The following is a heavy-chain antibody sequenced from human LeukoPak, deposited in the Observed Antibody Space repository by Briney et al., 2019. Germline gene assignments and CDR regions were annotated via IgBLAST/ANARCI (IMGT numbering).Heavy chain of an antibody. CDR3: ARGGSSSSWPFYY. D-gene: IGHD6-13*01. V-gene: IGHV4-59*01. Sequence: SETLSLTCTVSGGSISSYYWSWIRQPPGKELEWIRYIHYSGSTNYNPSLKSRVTMSVDTSKNQFSLKLTSVTAADTAVYYCARGGSSSSWPFYYWGQGTLVTVSS. CDR1: GGSISSYY. J-gene: IGHJ4*02. CDR2: IHYSGST.